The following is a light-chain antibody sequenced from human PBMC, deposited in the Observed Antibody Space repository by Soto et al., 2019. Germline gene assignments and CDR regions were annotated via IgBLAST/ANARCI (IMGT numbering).Light chain of an antibody. V-gene: IGKV1-9*01. CDR2: AAS. CDR1: QGISSY. J-gene: IGKJ5*01. CDR3: QQLNSYSIT. Sequence: IQLTQSPSSLSASVGDRVTITCRASQGISSYLAWYQQKPGKAPKLLIYAASTLQSGVPSRFSGSGSVTDFTLTIGSLQPEDFATYYCQQLNSYSITFGQGTRLEIK.